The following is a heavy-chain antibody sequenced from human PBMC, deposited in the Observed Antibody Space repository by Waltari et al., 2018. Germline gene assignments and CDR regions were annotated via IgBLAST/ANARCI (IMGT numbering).Heavy chain of an antibody. CDR3: ARDQSKLGLLFY. Sequence: EVQLVESGGGLVQPGGSLRLSCAASGFTFRTSWMRWVRQAPGKGLEWVANIKQDGSEKYYVDSVKGRFTISRDNAKNSLYLQMNSLRAEDTAVYYCARDQSKLGLLFYWGQGTLVTVSS. D-gene: IGHD7-27*01. CDR2: IKQDGSEK. J-gene: IGHJ4*02. CDR1: GFTFRTSW. V-gene: IGHV3-7*01.